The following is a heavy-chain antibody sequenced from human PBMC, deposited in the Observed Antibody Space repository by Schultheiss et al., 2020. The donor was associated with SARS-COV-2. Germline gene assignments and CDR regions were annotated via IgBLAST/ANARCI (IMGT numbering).Heavy chain of an antibody. CDR1: GFTFSSYA. CDR3: AKGLQDSGSYYAAFDY. D-gene: IGHD1-26*01. CDR2: ISGSGGST. J-gene: IGHJ4*02. Sequence: GGSLRLSCAASGFTFSSYAMSWVRQAPGKGLEWVSAISGSGGSTYYADSVKGRFTISRDNSKNTLYLQMNSLRAEDTAVYYCAKGLQDSGSYYAAFDYWGQGTLVTVSS. V-gene: IGHV3-23*01.